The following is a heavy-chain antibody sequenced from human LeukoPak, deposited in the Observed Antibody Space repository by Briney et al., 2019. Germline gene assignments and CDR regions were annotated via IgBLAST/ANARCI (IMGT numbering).Heavy chain of an antibody. CDR2: MNSNSGNT. Sequence: GASVKVSCKXSGYTFTSYDINWVRQATGQGLEWMGWMNSNSGNTGYAQKFQGRVTMARNTSISTAYMELSSLRSEDTAVYYCAIVAWGAPYYFDYWGQGTLVTVSS. CDR3: AIVAWGAPYYFDY. D-gene: IGHD1-26*01. J-gene: IGHJ4*02. CDR1: GYTFTSYD. V-gene: IGHV1-8*01.